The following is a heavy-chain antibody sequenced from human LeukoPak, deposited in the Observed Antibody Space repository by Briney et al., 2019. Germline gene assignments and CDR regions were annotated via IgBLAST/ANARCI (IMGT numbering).Heavy chain of an antibody. D-gene: IGHD6-19*01. CDR1: GYTFTSYY. CDR3: AREQQWLKNWFDP. CDR2: IIPIFGTA. V-gene: IGHV1-69*13. J-gene: IGHJ5*02. Sequence: SVKVSCKASGYTFTSYYMHWVRQAPGQGLEWMGGIIPIFGTANYAQKFQGRVTITADESTSTAYMELSSLRSEDTAVYYCAREQQWLKNWFDPWGQGTLVTVSS.